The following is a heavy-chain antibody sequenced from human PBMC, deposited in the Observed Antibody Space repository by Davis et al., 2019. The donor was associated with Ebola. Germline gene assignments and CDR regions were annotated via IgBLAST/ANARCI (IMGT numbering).Heavy chain of an antibody. CDR3: ATARGYTSSWYGDAFDV. Sequence: AASVKVSCKASGYTFTGYYMHWVRQAPGQGLEWMGRINPNSGGTSYAQRFQGRVTMTRDSSISTAYMELSGLTSDDTAVYYCATARGYTSSWYGDAFDVWGQGTMVTVSS. D-gene: IGHD6-13*01. CDR1: GYTFTGYY. CDR2: INPNSGGT. V-gene: IGHV1-2*06. J-gene: IGHJ3*01.